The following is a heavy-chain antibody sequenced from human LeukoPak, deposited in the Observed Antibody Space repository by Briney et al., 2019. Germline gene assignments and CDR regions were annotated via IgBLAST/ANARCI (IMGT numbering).Heavy chain of an antibody. CDR1: GFTFSDYY. CDR3: ARVYDYGPDY. V-gene: IGHV3-11*06. J-gene: IGHJ4*02. D-gene: IGHD4-17*01. CDR2: ISSSSSYT. Sequence: GGSLRLSCAASGFTFSDYYMSWIRQAPGKGLEWVSYISSSSSYTNYADSVKGRFTISRDNAKNSLYLKMNSLRAEDTAVYYCARVYDYGPDYWGQGTLVTVSS.